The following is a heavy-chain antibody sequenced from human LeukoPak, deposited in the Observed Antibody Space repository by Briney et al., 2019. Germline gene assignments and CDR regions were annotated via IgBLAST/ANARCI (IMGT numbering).Heavy chain of an antibody. V-gene: IGHV4-59*01. CDR3: AREVGGGSSWDWFDP. J-gene: IGHJ5*02. CDR2: IYDSGST. D-gene: IGHD6-13*01. Sequence: PSETLSLTCTVSGGSISSYYWSWIRQPPGKGLEWIGYIYDSGSTNYNPSLKSRVTISVDTSKNQFSLKLSSVTAADTAVYYCAREVGGGSSWDWFDPWGQGTLVTVSS. CDR1: GGSISSYY.